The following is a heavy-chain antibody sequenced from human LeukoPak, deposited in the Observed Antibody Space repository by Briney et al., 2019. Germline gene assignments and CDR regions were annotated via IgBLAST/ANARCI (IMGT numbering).Heavy chain of an antibody. Sequence: KXLXXIGYIYYSGSTYYNPSLKSRVTISVDTSKNQFSLKLSSVTAADMAVYYCARAPSRDDAFDIWGQGTMVTVSS. J-gene: IGHJ3*02. CDR3: ARAPSRDDAFDI. CDR2: IYYSGST. V-gene: IGHV4-31*02.